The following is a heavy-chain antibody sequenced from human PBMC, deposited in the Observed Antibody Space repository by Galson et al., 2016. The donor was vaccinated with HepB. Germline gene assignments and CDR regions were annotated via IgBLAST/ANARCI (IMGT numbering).Heavy chain of an antibody. CDR3: ARRSALGYCSGGSCWGWDV. CDR1: GGSIRSYY. D-gene: IGHD2-15*01. V-gene: IGHV4-59*01. CDR2: IYYSGST. J-gene: IGHJ6*02. Sequence: ETLSLTCTVSGGSIRSYYWSWSRQPPGKGLDWIGYIYYSGSTNYNSSLKSRVTISVDTSKNQFSLKLSSVTAADTAVYYCARRSALGYCSGGSCWGWDVWGRGTTVTVSS.